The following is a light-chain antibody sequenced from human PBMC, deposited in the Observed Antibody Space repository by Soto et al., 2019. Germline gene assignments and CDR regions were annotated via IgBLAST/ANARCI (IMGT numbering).Light chain of an antibody. CDR2: EGT. CDR1: SSDI. J-gene: IGLJ3*02. CDR3: SSFAGSSTSWV. Sequence: QSVLTQPASVSASPGQSITISCTGTSSDIVSWYQQHPGKAPKLMIYEGTKRPSGVSNRFSGSKSGNKASLTISGLQAEDEADYYCSSFAGSSTSWVFGGGTKLTVL. V-gene: IGLV2-23*01.